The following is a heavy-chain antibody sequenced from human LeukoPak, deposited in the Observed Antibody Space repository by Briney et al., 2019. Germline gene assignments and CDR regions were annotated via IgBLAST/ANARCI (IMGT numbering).Heavy chain of an antibody. Sequence: ASVKVSCKASGYTFTSYYMHWVRRAPGQGLEWMGIINPSGGSTSYAQKFQGRVTMTRDTSTSTVYMELSSLRSEDTAVYYCAREKDSSGYYEDAFDIWGQGTMVTVSS. CDR3: AREKDSSGYYEDAFDI. D-gene: IGHD3-22*01. J-gene: IGHJ3*02. V-gene: IGHV1-46*01. CDR1: GYTFTSYY. CDR2: INPSGGST.